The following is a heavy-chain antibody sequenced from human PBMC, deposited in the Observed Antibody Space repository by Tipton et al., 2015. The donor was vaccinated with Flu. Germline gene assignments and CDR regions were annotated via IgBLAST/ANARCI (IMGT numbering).Heavy chain of an antibody. CDR3: ARPKLRFLEWLLSGRTTRWYFDL. Sequence: TLFLTCAVYGGSFSGYYWSWIRQPPGKGLEWIGEINHSGSTNYNPSLKSRVTISVDTSKNQFSLKLSSVTAADTAVYYCARPKLRFLEWLLSGRTTRWYFDLWGRGPLVTVSS. J-gene: IGHJ2*01. CDR2: INHSGST. V-gene: IGHV4-34*01. CDR1: GGSFSGYY. D-gene: IGHD3-3*01.